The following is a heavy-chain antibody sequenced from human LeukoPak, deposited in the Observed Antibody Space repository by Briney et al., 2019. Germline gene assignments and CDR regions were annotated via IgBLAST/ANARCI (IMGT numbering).Heavy chain of an antibody. CDR2: IYYSGST. CDR1: GGSISSYY. D-gene: IGHD6-19*01. CDR3: AKGKSSGWYTFDY. J-gene: IGHJ4*02. Sequence: SETLSLTCTVSGGSISSYYWSWIRQPPGKGLEWIGYIYYSGSTNYNPSLKSRVTITVDTSKDQLSLKPSSVTAADTAVHYCAKGKSSGWYTFDYWGQGTLVTVSS. V-gene: IGHV4-59*01.